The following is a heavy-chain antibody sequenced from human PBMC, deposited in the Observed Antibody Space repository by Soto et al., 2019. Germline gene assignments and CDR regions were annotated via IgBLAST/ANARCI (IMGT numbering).Heavy chain of an antibody. Sequence: EVQLVESGGGLVKPGRSLRLSCTASGFTFGDYAMSWFRQAPGKGLEWVGFIRSKAYGGTTEYAASVKGRFTISRDDSKSIAYLQMNSLKTEDTAVYYCTRGQYYYGSGSYYRLFDYWGQGTLVTVSS. CDR2: IRSKAYGGTT. V-gene: IGHV3-49*05. CDR3: TRGQYYYGSGSYYRLFDY. J-gene: IGHJ4*02. D-gene: IGHD3-10*01. CDR1: GFTFGDYA.